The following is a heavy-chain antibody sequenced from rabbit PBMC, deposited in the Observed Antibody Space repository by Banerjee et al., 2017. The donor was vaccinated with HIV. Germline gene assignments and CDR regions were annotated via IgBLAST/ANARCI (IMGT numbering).Heavy chain of an antibody. CDR1: GFDLSSYYY. Sequence: QEQLEESGGGLVKPEGSLTLTCKASGFDLSSYYYMCWVRQAPGKWTEWTACIYTGSSGSTWYASWAKGRFTISKSSSTTVTLQMTSLTAADTATYFCATEGYADYAYAMNLWGPGTLVTVS. CDR2: IYTGSSGST. J-gene: IGHJ4*01. CDR3: ATEGYADYAYAMNL. V-gene: IGHV1S45*01. D-gene: IGHD6-1*01.